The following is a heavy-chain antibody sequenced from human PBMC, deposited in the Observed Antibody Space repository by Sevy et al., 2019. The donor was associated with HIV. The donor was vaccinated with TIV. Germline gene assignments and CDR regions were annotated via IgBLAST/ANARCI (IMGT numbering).Heavy chain of an antibody. V-gene: IGHV3-48*03. CDR2: ISSSGSTI. Sequence: GGSLRLSCAASGFTFSSYEMNWVRQAPGKGLEWVSYISSSGSTIYYADSVKGRFTISRDNAKNSLYLQMNSLRAEDTAVYYCVKLGKRRYYGSGSYYTGNWFDPWGQGTLVTVSS. CDR3: VKLGKRRYYGSGSYYTGNWFDP. J-gene: IGHJ5*02. CDR1: GFTFSSYE. D-gene: IGHD3-10*01.